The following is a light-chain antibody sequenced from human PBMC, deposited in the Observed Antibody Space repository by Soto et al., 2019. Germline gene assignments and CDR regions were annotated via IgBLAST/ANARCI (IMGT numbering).Light chain of an antibody. J-gene: IGKJ4*01. CDR2: AAS. V-gene: IGKV1-39*01. CDR1: QGISTY. CDR3: QQDNSFPLT. Sequence: DIQMTQSSSSLSASVGDRVTITCRASQGISTYLNWYQQKPGKAPKLLIYAASSLQSGVPSRFSGSGSETDCTLTISSLKTEDGSTYYCQQDNSFPLTFGGGTKVDIK.